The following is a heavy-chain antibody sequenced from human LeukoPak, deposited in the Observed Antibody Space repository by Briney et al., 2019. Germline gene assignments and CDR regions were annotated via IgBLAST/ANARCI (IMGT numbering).Heavy chain of an antibody. V-gene: IGHV3-30-3*01. J-gene: IGHJ4*02. CDR3: ARVVGATSFDY. D-gene: IGHD1-26*01. CDR1: GFTFSSYW. CDR2: ISYDGSNK. Sequence: PGGSLRLSCAASGFTFSSYWMSWVRQAPGKGLEWVAVISYDGSNKYYADSVKGRFTISRDNSKNTLYLQMNSLRAEDTAVYYCARVVGATSFDYWGQGTLVTVSS.